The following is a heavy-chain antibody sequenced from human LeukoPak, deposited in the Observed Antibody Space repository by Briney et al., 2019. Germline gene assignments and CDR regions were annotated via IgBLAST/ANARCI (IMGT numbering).Heavy chain of an antibody. V-gene: IGHV3-21*01. D-gene: IGHD2-15*01. CDR2: IGSSSTYI. CDR3: AEGAASKAY. Sequence: GGSLRLSCAASGFTFSDYSMNWVRQAPGKGLEWVSCIGSSSTYIYYADSVKGRFTISRGNAKNSVYLQMNSLRAEDTAVYYCAEGAASKAYWGQGTLVTVSS. CDR1: GFTFSDYS. J-gene: IGHJ4*02.